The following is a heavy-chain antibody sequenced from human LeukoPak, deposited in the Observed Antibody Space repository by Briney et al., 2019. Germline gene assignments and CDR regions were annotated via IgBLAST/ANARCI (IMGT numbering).Heavy chain of an antibody. J-gene: IGHJ5*02. CDR1: GFTFGDYA. CDR3: TRVDYYDSSGCYYGP. CDR2: IRSKAYGGTT. Sequence: GGSLRLSCTASGFTFGDYAMSWFRQAPGKGLEWVGFIRSKAYGGTTEYAASVKGRFTISRDDSKSIAYLQMNSLKTEDTAVYYCTRVDYYDSSGCYYGPWGQGTLVTVSS. D-gene: IGHD3-22*01. V-gene: IGHV3-49*03.